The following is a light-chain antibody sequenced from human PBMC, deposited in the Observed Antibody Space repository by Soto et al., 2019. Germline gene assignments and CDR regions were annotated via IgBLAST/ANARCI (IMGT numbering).Light chain of an antibody. CDR1: SSDVGGYGS. CDR2: EVS. J-gene: IGLJ1*01. CDR3: NSYTSSSSV. Sequence: QSVLTQPDSVSGPPGQSITISCTGTSSDVGGYGSVSWYQQHPGKAPKLMIYEVSNRPSGVSNRFSGSKSGNTASLTISGLQAEDDADYYCNSYTSSSSVFGTGTKVTV. V-gene: IGLV2-14*01.